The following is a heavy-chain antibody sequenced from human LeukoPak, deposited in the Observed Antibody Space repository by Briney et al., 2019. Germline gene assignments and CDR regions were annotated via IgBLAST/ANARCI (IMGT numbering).Heavy chain of an antibody. J-gene: IGHJ4*02. CDR2: IRYDGSNK. D-gene: IGHD6-13*01. Sequence: GGSLRLSCAASGFTVSSNYMSWVRQAPGKGLEWVAFIRYDGSNKYYADSVKGRFTISRDNSKNTLYLQMNSLRAEDTAVYYCAKDKEGAAAGTFGYWGQGTLVTVSS. CDR3: AKDKEGAAAGTFGY. CDR1: GFTVSSNY. V-gene: IGHV3-30*02.